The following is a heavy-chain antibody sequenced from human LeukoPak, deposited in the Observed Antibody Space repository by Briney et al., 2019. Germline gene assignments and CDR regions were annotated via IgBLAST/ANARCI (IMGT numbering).Heavy chain of an antibody. CDR1: GGSFSGYY. D-gene: IGHD3-3*01. CDR2: INHSGST. V-gene: IGHV4-34*01. Sequence: PSETLSLTCAVYGGSFSGYYWSWIRQPPGKGLEWIGEINHSGSTNYNPSLKSRVTISVDTSKNRFSLKLSSVTAADTAVYYCARGYYDFWSGYFWFDPWGQGTLVTVSS. J-gene: IGHJ5*02. CDR3: ARGYYDFWSGYFWFDP.